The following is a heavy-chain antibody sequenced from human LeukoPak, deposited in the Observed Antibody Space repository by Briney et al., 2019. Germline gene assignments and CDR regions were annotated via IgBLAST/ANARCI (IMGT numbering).Heavy chain of an antibody. V-gene: IGHV1-46*01. J-gene: IGHJ4*02. CDR2: INPSGGST. CDR1: GYTFTSYY. CDR3: ARDIAVADALGY. D-gene: IGHD6-19*01. Sequence: RASVKVSCKAPGYTFTSYYMHWVRQAPGQGLEWMGIINPSGGSTSYAQKFQGRVTMTRDMSTSTVYMELSSLRSEDTAVYYCARDIAVADALGYWGQGTLVTVSS.